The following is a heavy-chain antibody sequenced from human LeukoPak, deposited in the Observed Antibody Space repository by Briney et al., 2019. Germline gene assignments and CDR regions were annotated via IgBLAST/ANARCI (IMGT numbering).Heavy chain of an antibody. CDR3: AIIYGDDGFDY. V-gene: IGHV3-74*01. CDR2: INSDGSST. Sequence: PGGSLRLSCAASGFTFSSYWMHWVRQAPGKGLVWVSRINSDGSSTGYADSVEGRFTISRDNAKNTLYLQMNSLRAEDTTVYYCAIIYGDDGFDYWGQGTLVTVSS. D-gene: IGHD4-17*01. J-gene: IGHJ4*02. CDR1: GFTFSSYW.